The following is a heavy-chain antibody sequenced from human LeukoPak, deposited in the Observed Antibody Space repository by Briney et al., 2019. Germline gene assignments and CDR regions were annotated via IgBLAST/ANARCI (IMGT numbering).Heavy chain of an antibody. J-gene: IGHJ6*02. CDR3: AKRSASSSRDYYYYYGMDV. CDR2: ISGSGGST. Sequence: PGGSLRLSCAASGFTFSSYAMSWVRQAPGKGLEWVSAISGSGGSTYYADSVKGRFTISRDNSKNTLYLQMNSLRAEDTAVYYCAKRSASSSRDYYYYYGMDVWGQGTTVTVSS. CDR1: GFTFSSYA. V-gene: IGHV3-23*01. D-gene: IGHD6-6*01.